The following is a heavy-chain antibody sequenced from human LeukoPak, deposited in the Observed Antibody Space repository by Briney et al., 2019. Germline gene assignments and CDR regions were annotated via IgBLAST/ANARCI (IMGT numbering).Heavy chain of an antibody. Sequence: GGSLRLSCAASGFTFSSYAMSWVRQAPGKGLEWVSAISGSGGSTYYADSVKGRFTIPRDNSKNTLYLQMNSLRAEDTAVYYCAKRPIWSGYYYFDYWGQGTLVTVSS. CDR1: GFTFSSYA. V-gene: IGHV3-23*01. J-gene: IGHJ4*02. D-gene: IGHD3-3*01. CDR3: AKRPIWSGYYYFDY. CDR2: ISGSGGST.